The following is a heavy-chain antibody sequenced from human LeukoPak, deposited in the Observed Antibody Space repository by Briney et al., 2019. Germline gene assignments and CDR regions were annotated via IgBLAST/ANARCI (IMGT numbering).Heavy chain of an antibody. CDR3: AGRGIAHS. CDR1: GFTFSAFG. D-gene: IGHD6-13*01. CDR2: VSYNGVST. J-gene: IGHJ5*02. V-gene: IGHV3-23*01. Sequence: PGGSLRLSCAASGFTFSAFGMTWARQAPGKGLELVSAVSYNGVSTSYADSVKGRFTISRDNSKNTLYLQMNNLGAEDTAVYCCAGRGIAHSWGQGTLVTVSS.